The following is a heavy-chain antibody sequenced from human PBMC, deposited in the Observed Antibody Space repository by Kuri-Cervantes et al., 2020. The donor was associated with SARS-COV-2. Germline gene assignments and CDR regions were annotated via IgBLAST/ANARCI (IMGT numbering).Heavy chain of an antibody. V-gene: IGHV3-11*01. CDR2: ISSSGSTI. D-gene: IGHD6-19*01. Sequence: GGSLRLSCAASGFTFSDYYMSRIRQAPGKGLEWVSYISSSGSTISYADSVKGRFTISRDNSKNTLYLQMYSLRAEDTAVYYCAKDWLPDDAFDIWGQGTMVTVSS. CDR3: AKDWLPDDAFDI. CDR1: GFTFSDYY. J-gene: IGHJ3*02.